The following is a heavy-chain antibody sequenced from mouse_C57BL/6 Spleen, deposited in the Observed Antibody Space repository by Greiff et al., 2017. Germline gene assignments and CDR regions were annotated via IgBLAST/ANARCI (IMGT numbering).Heavy chain of an antibody. CDR2: IDPSDSET. Sequence: QVQLQQPGAELVRPGSSVKLSCKASGYTFTSYWMHWVKQRPIQGLEWIGNIDPSDSETHYNQKFKDKGTLTVDKSSSTAYMQLSSLTSADSAVYYCARSLLMYYFDYWGQGTTLTVSS. V-gene: IGHV1-52*01. J-gene: IGHJ2*01. CDR1: GYTFTSYW. CDR3: ARSLLMYYFDY.